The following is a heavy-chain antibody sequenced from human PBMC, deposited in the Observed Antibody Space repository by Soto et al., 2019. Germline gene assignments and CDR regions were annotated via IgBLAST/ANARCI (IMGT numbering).Heavy chain of an antibody. D-gene: IGHD3-10*01. CDR1: GLTFSSYG. J-gene: IGHJ4*02. CDR2: MWDDGRNK. Sequence: QVQLVESGGGVVQPWRSLRLSCAASGLTFSSYGMHWVRQAPGKGLEWVALMWDDGRNKYYAESVKGRFTISRDNFNNTLYLQMNSQRDEDTAVYYCTRDDYLGSGCYAYWGQGTVVTVSS. V-gene: IGHV3-33*01. CDR3: TRDDYLGSGCYAY.